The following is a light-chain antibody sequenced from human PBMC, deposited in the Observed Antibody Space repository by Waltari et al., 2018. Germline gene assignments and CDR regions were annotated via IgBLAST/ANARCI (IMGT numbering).Light chain of an antibody. J-gene: IGKJ2*01. CDR3: QQSYITPYT. V-gene: IGKV1-39*01. Sequence: DIQMTQSPSSLSASVGDRVTVTCRASQGMSEYLNWYQLMPGKPPKLLISGAFLPQSGVPSRFNGSGSGTLFSLTISGLQPEDFATYYCQQSYITPYTFGRGTKLEIK. CDR1: QGMSEY. CDR2: GAF.